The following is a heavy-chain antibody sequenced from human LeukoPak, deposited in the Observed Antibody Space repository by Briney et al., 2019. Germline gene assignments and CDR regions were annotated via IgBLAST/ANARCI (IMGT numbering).Heavy chain of an antibody. V-gene: IGHV4-39*01. J-gene: IGHJ5*02. CDR2: IYYSGST. Sequence: SETLSLTCTVSGGSISSSSYYWGWIRQPPGKGLEWIGSIYYSGSTYYNPSLKSRATISVDTSKNQFSLKLSSVTAADTAVYYCARHEELERGYNWFDPWGQGTLVTVSS. CDR3: ARHEELERGYNWFDP. CDR1: GGSISSSSYY. D-gene: IGHD1-1*01.